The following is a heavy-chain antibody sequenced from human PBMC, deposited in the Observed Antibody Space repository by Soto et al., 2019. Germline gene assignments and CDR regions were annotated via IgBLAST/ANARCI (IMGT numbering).Heavy chain of an antibody. D-gene: IGHD1-26*01. Sequence: ASVKVSCKVSGYTLMELSIHWVRQAPGGGLEWMGGFDPEGGEIIYAQKFQGRVTITADESTSTAYMEPSSLRSEDTAVYYCARARGLLPVPNNWGQGTLVTVSS. CDR1: GYTLMELS. J-gene: IGHJ4*02. V-gene: IGHV1-24*01. CDR3: ARARGLLPVPNN. CDR2: FDPEGGEI.